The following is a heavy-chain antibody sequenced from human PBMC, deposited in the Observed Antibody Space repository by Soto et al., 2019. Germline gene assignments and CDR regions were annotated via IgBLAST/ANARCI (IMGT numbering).Heavy chain of an antibody. CDR3: ARVSGYCSSTSCDPWFDP. J-gene: IGHJ5*02. D-gene: IGHD2-2*01. Sequence: ASVKVSCKASGYTFTGYYMHWVRQAPGQGLEWMGWINPNSGGTNYAQKFQGWVTMTRDTSISTACMELSRLRSDDTAVYYCARVSGYCSSTSCDPWFDPWGQGTLVTVSS. CDR1: GYTFTGYY. CDR2: INPNSGGT. V-gene: IGHV1-2*04.